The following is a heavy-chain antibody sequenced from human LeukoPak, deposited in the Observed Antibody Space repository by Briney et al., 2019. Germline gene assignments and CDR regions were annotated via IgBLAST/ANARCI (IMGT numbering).Heavy chain of an antibody. CDR2: IYYSGST. D-gene: IGHD6-19*01. CDR3: ARSLSSGWFPFDY. J-gene: IGHJ4*02. V-gene: IGHV4-61*08. Sequence: PSETLSLTCAVSGGSISSGGYSWSWIRQPPGKGLEWIGYIYYSGSTNYNPSLKSRVTMSVDTSKNQFSLKQNSVTAADTAVYYCARSLSSGWFPFDYWGQGTLVTVSS. CDR1: GGSISSGGYS.